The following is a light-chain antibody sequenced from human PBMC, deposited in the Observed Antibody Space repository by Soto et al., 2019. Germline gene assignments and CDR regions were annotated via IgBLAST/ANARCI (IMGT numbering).Light chain of an antibody. CDR2: DAS. Sequence: DIPMTQSPSTLSASVGDRVTITCRASQTISGWLAWYQQRPGKAPNLLIFDASTLESGVPSRFSGSGSGTTFTLTISSLQSDDFATYYCLQYNGYYRTFGQGTKVDIK. CDR3: LQYNGYYRT. V-gene: IGKV1-5*01. J-gene: IGKJ1*01. CDR1: QTISGW.